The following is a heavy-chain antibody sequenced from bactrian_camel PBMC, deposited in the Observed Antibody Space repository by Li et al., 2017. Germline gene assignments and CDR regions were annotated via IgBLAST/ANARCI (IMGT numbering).Heavy chain of an antibody. CDR3: AAATGRRQWVGCGSLQSYNH. CDR2: ITTRGGNT. D-gene: IGHD3*01. Sequence: HVQLVESGGGSVQAGGSLRLSCVSSSRTTCLAWFRQAPGNEREWVGTITTRGGNTVYADSVKGRFTVSIDNAKSTMYLQMNDLKPEDTAIYYCAAATGRRQWVGCGSLQSYNHWGQGTQVTVS. J-gene: IGHJ4*01. CDR1: SRTTC. V-gene: IGHV3-3*01.